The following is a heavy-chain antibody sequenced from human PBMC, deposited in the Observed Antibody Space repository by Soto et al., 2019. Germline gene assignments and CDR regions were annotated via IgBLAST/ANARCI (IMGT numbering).Heavy chain of an antibody. CDR3: ARGAVQRDAHDKYYLDS. V-gene: IGHV4-34*01. J-gene: IGHJ4*02. Sequence: SETLSLTCAVYGGSFSGHYWSWIRQPPGKGLEWIGEINHSGSTKQNPSLRSRVSISVDTSKNQFSLKLGSVTAADTATYYCARGAVQRDAHDKYYLDSWGQVTLVTASS. CDR1: GGSFSGHY. D-gene: IGHD1-1*01. CDR2: INHSGST.